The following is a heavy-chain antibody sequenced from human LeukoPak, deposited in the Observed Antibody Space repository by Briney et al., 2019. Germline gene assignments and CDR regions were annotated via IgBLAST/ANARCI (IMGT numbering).Heavy chain of an antibody. J-gene: IGHJ1*01. Sequence: GGSLRLSCAASGFTFNSYDMHWIRQAPGKGLEWVAVIWYDGSNKYYADSVKGRFTISRDNSKNTLYLQMNSLRAEDTAVYYCARGDYYDSSGYSQYFQHWGQGTLVTVSS. D-gene: IGHD3-22*01. CDR3: ARGDYYDSSGYSQYFQH. CDR2: IWYDGSNK. V-gene: IGHV3-33*01. CDR1: GFTFNSYD.